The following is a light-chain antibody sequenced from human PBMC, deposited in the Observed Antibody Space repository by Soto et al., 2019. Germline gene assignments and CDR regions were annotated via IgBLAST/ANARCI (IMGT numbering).Light chain of an antibody. CDR2: GAS. V-gene: IGKV3-20*01. CDR1: QSVSFSY. Sequence: EIVLTQSPGTLSLSPGERATLSCRASQSVSFSYLAWYQQKPGQAPRLLIYGASSRATGIPDRFSGSGSGTDFTLTISRLEPEDFAVYYCQQYGRSPLTFGGGTKVEI. J-gene: IGKJ4*01. CDR3: QQYGRSPLT.